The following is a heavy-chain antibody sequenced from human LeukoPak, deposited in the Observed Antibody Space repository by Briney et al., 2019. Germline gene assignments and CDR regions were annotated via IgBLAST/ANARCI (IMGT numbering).Heavy chain of an antibody. CDR3: ARRAVTGTYFDY. D-gene: IGHD1-7*01. CDR2: IYPGESDT. V-gene: IGHV5-51*01. CDR1: GYSFTSYC. Sequence: GESLKISCKGSGYSFTSYCIGWGRQMPGKGLGWMGIIYPGESDTRYSPSFQGQVTISADKSLSTAYLQWSSLKASDTAMYYCARRAVTGTYFDYWGQGTLVTVSS. J-gene: IGHJ4*02.